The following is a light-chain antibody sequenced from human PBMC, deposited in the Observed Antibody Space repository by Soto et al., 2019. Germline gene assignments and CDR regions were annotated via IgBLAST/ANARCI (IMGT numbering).Light chain of an antibody. CDR1: GTDVGGYNY. CDR2: EVS. J-gene: IGLJ3*02. V-gene: IGLV2-14*01. CDR3: CSFTSRSTWL. Sequence: QSALTQPASVSGSPGQSVTLSCTGTGTDVGGYNYVSWYQHHPGKAPKLMIYEVSNRPPGVSNRFSGSKSGNTASLSISGLQTEDEADYYCCSFTSRSTWLFGGGTKLTVL.